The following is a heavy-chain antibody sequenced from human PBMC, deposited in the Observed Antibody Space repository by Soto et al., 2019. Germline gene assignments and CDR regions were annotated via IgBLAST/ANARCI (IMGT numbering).Heavy chain of an antibody. D-gene: IGHD1-7*01. CDR1: GYTFTSYY. Sequence: QVQLVQSGAEVKKPGASVKVSCKASGYTFTSYYMHWVRQAPGQGLEWMGIINPSGRITSYAQNYQDRITMPRDTSTSTVYMELSSLRSEDTAVDYCAREWRYGTGTKYYFDYWGQGTLVTVSS. V-gene: IGHV1-46*01. J-gene: IGHJ4*02. CDR2: INPSGRIT. CDR3: AREWRYGTGTKYYFDY.